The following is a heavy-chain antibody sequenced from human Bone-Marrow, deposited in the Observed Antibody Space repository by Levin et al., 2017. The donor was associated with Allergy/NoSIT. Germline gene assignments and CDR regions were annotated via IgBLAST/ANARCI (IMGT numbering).Heavy chain of an antibody. CDR3: ARVGSSWAIDY. CDR2: INPNSGGT. J-gene: IGHJ4*02. V-gene: IGHV1-2*06. D-gene: IGHD6-13*01. CDR1: GYTFTGYY. Sequence: PGGSLRLSCKASGYTFTGYYMHWVRQAPGQGLEWVGRINPNSGGTNYAQKFQGRVTMTRDTSISTAYMELSRLRSDDTAVYYCARVGSSWAIDYWGQGTLVTVSS.